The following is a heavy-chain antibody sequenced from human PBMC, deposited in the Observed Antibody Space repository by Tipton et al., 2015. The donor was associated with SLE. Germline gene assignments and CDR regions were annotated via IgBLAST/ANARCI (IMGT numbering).Heavy chain of an antibody. Sequence: QVQLVQSGAEVKKPGASVKVSCKASGYTFTSYDPNWVRQATGQGLEWVGWMNPNSGNTGYAQKFQGRVTMSGNTSISTAYMERSSLRSEDTAVYYCARGGGSTRGWLDPWGQGTLVTVSS. CDR2: MNPNSGNT. J-gene: IGHJ5*02. V-gene: IGHV1-8*01. CDR3: ARGGGSTRGWLDP. D-gene: IGHD3-16*01. CDR1: GYTFTSYD.